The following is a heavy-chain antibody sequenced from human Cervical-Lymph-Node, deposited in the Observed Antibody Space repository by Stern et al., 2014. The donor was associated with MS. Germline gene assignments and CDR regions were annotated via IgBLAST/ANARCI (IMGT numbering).Heavy chain of an antibody. Sequence: QVQLVESGGGLVKPGGSLRLSCAASGFTFGADFMTWIRQAPGKGLEWVSYISSSCSTVHYADSVKGRFTISRDNANNSLYLQMNSLRAEDTAVYYCASEKCTSASCFLSWGQGALVTVSS. J-gene: IGHJ4*02. V-gene: IGHV3-11*01. CDR3: ASEKCTSASCFLS. D-gene: IGHD2-8*02. CDR2: ISSSCSTV. CDR1: GFTFGADF.